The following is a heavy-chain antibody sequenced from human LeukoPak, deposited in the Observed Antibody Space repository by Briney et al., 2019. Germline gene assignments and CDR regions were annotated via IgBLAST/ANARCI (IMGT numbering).Heavy chain of an antibody. Sequence: GGSLRLSCAASGFTFTRYGIHWIRQAPGKGLEWVAVISYDGTNKYHAESVKGRFTISRDNSKNTLYLQMNSLRGEDTAVYYCAKDLFFTSVNYFYYGMDVWGQGTTVTVSS. CDR2: ISYDGTNK. V-gene: IGHV3-30*18. CDR1: GFTFTRYG. CDR3: AKDLFFTSVNYFYYGMDV. D-gene: IGHD3-16*01. J-gene: IGHJ6*02.